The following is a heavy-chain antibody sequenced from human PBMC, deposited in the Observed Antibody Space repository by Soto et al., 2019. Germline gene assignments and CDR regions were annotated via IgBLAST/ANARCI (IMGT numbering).Heavy chain of an antibody. CDR2: IYPGDSDT. CDR1: GYSFSSYW. CDR3: ARSFYYDSSGYPRFDP. D-gene: IGHD3-22*01. V-gene: IGHV5-51*01. Sequence: GESLKISCKGSGYSFSSYWIGWVRQMPGKGLEWMGIIYPGDSDTRYSPSFQGQVTISADKSISTAYLQWSSLKASDTAMYYCARSFYYDSSGYPRFDPWGQGTLVTVSS. J-gene: IGHJ5*02.